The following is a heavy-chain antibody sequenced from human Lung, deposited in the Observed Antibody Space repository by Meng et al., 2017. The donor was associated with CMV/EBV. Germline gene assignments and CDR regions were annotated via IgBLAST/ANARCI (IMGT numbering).Heavy chain of an antibody. J-gene: IGHJ5*02. Sequence: ASVKVSCKASGYTFTDYGISWVRQAPGQGLEWMGWISAYNGDTNYARNLRGRVTMTTDTSTTTAYMELRSLRSDDTAVYYCARDLQYCGSTSCYDDCFDPWGQGTLVTVPQ. CDR1: GYTFTDYG. CDR2: ISAYNGDT. V-gene: IGHV1-18*01. D-gene: IGHD2-2*01. CDR3: ARDLQYCGSTSCYDDCFDP.